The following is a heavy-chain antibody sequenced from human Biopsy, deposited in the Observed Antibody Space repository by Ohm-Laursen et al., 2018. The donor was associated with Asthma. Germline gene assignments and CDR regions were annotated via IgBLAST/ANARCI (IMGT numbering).Heavy chain of an antibody. CDR1: GFTFSSYG. CDR3: VRDGTDDAFDI. V-gene: IGHV3-33*01. J-gene: IGHJ3*02. CDR2: IWYDGSNK. D-gene: IGHD1-1*01. Sequence: SSLRLSCAASGFTFSSYGMHWVRQAPGKGLEWVAVIWYDGSNKYYADSVKGRFTISRDNSKNTLYLQMNSLREEDTAVYYCVRDGTDDAFDIWGQGTVVSVSS.